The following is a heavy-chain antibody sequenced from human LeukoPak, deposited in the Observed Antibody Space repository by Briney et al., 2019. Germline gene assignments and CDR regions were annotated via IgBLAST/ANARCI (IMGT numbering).Heavy chain of an antibody. D-gene: IGHD1-26*01. CDR2: ISSSSSYI. Sequence: GGSLRLSCAASGFTFSSYSMNWVRQAPGKGLEWVSSISSSSSYIYYADSVKGRFTISRDNAKNSLYLQMNSLRAEDTAVYYCARAGGIVGANSFDYWGQGTLVTVSS. V-gene: IGHV3-21*03. CDR1: GFTFSSYS. J-gene: IGHJ4*02. CDR3: ARAGGIVGANSFDY.